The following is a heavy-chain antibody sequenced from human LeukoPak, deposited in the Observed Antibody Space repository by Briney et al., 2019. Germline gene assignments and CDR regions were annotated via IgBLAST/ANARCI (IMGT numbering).Heavy chain of an antibody. J-gene: IGHJ4*02. Sequence: ASVKVSCKASGYTFTAYYMHWVQQAPGQGLEWMGWISPTSGDTNYAQKFQGWVTMTRDTSISTAYMELSRLTSDDTAVYYCVTEGYWGQGTLVTVSS. CDR2: ISPTSGDT. CDR1: GYTFTAYY. V-gene: IGHV1-2*04. CDR3: VTEGY.